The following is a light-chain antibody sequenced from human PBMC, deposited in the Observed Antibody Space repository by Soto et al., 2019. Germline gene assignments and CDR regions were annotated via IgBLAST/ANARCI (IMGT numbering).Light chain of an antibody. CDR2: TES. Sequence: IQMTQSPSSVSASVGDRVSITCRASQGISRWLAWYQQKPGKAPKLLIYTESRLQSGVPSRFSGSGSGADFTLTLSSLQPEDFGTYYCQQANSFPFTFGPGTKVDIK. CDR1: QGISRW. J-gene: IGKJ3*01. V-gene: IGKV1-12*01. CDR3: QQANSFPFT.